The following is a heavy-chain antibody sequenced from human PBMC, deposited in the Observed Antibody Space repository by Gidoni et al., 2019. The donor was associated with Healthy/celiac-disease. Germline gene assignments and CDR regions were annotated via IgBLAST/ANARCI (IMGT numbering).Heavy chain of an antibody. J-gene: IGHJ4*02. Sequence: QVQLQQWGAGLLKPSETLSLTCAVSGGSFSGDYWSWIRQPPGKGLEWIGEINHSGSTNYNPSLKSRVTISVDTSKNQFSLKLSSVTAADTAVYYCAIPYDSSGYYYRYWGQGTLVTVSS. V-gene: IGHV4-34*01. CDR3: AIPYDSSGYYYRY. CDR1: GGSFSGDY. CDR2: INHSGST. D-gene: IGHD3-22*01.